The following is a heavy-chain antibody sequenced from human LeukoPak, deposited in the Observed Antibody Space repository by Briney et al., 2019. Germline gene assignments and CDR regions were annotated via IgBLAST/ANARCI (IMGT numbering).Heavy chain of an antibody. V-gene: IGHV3-48*02. Sequence: GGSLRLSCAASRFTFSSYSMNWVRQAPGKGLEWISFISSSGSPIYYAGSVTGRFTISRDNGKNSLYLQMNSLRDEDTAVYYCARGVEGSYYYDSSGKGNALDIWGQGTMVTVSS. D-gene: IGHD3-22*01. CDR3: ARGVEGSYYYDSSGKGNALDI. CDR2: ISSSGSPI. J-gene: IGHJ3*02. CDR1: RFTFSSYS.